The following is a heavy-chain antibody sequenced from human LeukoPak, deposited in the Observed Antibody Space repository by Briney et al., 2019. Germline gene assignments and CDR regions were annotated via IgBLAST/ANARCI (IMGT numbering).Heavy chain of an antibody. CDR2: IRSEGNNYAT. D-gene: IGHD1-26*01. V-gene: IGHV3-73*01. CDR1: GFTFSDSA. Sequence: GGSLRLSCAASGFTFSDSAIHWVRQASGRGLEWVGRIRSEGNNYATEYAASVTGSFTISRDDSKNSLYLQMNSLKTEDTAVYYCASPVGATTVRAFDIWGQGTMVTVSS. CDR3: ASPVGATTVRAFDI. J-gene: IGHJ3*02.